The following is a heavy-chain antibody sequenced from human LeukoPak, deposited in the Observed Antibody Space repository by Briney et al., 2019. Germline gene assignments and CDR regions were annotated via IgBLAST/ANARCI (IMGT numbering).Heavy chain of an antibody. CDR1: GYTFTSYG. CDR3: ARDHYYGSGSYSSYYYYVDV. Sequence: GASVKVSCEASGYTFTSYGISWVRQAPGQGLEWMGWINPNSGGTNYAQKFQGRVTMTRDTSISTAYMELSRLRSDDTAVYYCARDHYYGSGSYSSYYYYVDVWGKGTTVTVSS. J-gene: IGHJ6*03. CDR2: INPNSGGT. D-gene: IGHD3-10*01. V-gene: IGHV1-2*02.